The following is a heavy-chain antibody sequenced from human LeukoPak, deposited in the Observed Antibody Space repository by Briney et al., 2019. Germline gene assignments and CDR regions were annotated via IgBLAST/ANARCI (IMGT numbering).Heavy chain of an antibody. Sequence: SETLSLTCAVYGGSFSGYCWSWIRQPPGKGLEWIGEINHSGSTNYNPSLKSRVTISVDTSKNQFSLKLSSVTAADTAVYYCARRRRDGLHAYYFDYWGQGTLVTVSS. J-gene: IGHJ4*02. D-gene: IGHD5-24*01. CDR3: ARRRRDGLHAYYFDY. CDR1: GGSFSGYC. CDR2: INHSGST. V-gene: IGHV4-34*01.